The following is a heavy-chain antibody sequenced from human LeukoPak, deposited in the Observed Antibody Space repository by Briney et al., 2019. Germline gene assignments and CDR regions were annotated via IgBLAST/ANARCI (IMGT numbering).Heavy chain of an antibody. V-gene: IGHV3-48*01. J-gene: IGHJ3*02. CDR1: GFTFSSYS. CDR2: ISSSSNTK. CDR3: AKDSYQGDWGLDVFEI. D-gene: IGHD2-21*02. Sequence: PGGSLRLSCAASGFTFSSYSMSWVRQAPGKGLEWVSFISSSSNTKYNADSVKGRFTISRDNAKNSLNLQMNSLRAEDTAVYYCAKDSYQGDWGLDVFEIWGQGTMVTVSS.